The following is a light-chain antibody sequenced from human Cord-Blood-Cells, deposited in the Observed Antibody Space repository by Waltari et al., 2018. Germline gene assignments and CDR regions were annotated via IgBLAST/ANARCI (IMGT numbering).Light chain of an antibody. Sequence: QSALTQPASVSGSPGQSITISCTGTSSDVGGYNYVSWYQQHPGKAPKLMIYEVSKRPSGGSNRFSGSKSGNTASLTISGLQAGDEADYYCSSYTSSSTRVFGGGTKLTVL. CDR1: SSDVGGYNY. CDR2: EVS. J-gene: IGLJ3*02. CDR3: SSYTSSSTRV. V-gene: IGLV2-14*01.